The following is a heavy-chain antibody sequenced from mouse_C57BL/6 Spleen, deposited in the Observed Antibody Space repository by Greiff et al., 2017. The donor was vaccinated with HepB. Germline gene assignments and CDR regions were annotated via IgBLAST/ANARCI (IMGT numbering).Heavy chain of an antibody. J-gene: IGHJ2*01. CDR3: ARERDYGSSLDY. CDR1: GFTFSSYG. V-gene: IGHV5-6*01. CDR2: ISSGGSYT. D-gene: IGHD1-1*01. Sequence: EVQVVESGGDLVKPGGSLKLSCAASGFTFSSYGMSWVRQTPDKRLEWVATISSGGSYTYYPDSVKGRFTISRDNAKNTLYLQMSSLKSEDTAMYYCARERDYGSSLDYWGQGTTLTVSS.